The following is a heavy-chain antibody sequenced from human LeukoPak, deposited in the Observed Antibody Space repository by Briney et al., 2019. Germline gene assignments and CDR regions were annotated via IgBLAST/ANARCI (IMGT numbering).Heavy chain of an antibody. J-gene: IGHJ4*02. CDR1: GFTFSNAW. V-gene: IGHV3-15*01. CDR2: IKSKTDGGTT. Sequence: GGSLRLSCAASGFTFSNAWMSWVRQAPGKGLEWVGRIKSKTDGGTTDYAAPVKGRFTISRDDSKNTLYLQMNSLKTEDTAVYYCTTDVYYYDSSGYYFFDYWGQGTLVTVSS. D-gene: IGHD3-22*01. CDR3: TTDVYYYDSSGYYFFDY.